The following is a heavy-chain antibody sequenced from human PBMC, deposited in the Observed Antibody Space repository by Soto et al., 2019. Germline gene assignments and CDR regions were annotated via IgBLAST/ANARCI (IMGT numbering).Heavy chain of an antibody. J-gene: IGHJ4*02. CDR3: AKDVHYDSSGGLDY. Sequence: EVGQLESGGGLQQPGGPLRLSCATSGFTFDNYAMSCVRQAPGQGLEWLSAISGGGGGKYYADSVKGRFSVFRDNSKKTLYLQLNGLQTEDTAVYYCAKDVHYDSSGGLDYWGQGTLVTVSS. V-gene: IGHV3-23*01. CDR1: GFTFDNYA. CDR2: ISGGGGGK. D-gene: IGHD3-22*01.